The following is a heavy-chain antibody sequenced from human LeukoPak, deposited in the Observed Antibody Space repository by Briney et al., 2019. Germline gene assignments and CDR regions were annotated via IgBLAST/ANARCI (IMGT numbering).Heavy chain of an antibody. D-gene: IGHD2-2*01. V-gene: IGHV1-18*04. J-gene: IGHJ5*02. CDR3: ARNPLPAASGWFDP. Sequence: GASVKVSCKASSYTFTSYGISWVRQAPGQGLEWMGWISAYNGNTNYAQKLQGRVTMTTDTSTSTAYMELRSLRSDDTAVYYCARNPLPAASGWFDPWGQGTLVTVSS. CDR1: SYTFTSYG. CDR2: ISAYNGNT.